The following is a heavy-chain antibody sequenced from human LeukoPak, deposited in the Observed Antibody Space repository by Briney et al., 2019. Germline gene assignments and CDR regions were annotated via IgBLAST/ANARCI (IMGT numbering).Heavy chain of an antibody. Sequence: SGTLSLTCAVSGGSISSSNWWSWVRQPPGKGLEWIGEMYHSGSTNYNPSLKSRVTISVDTSKNQFSLKLTSVTAADTAVYYCARKQSRAGAAGGTFDYWGQGTLVTVSS. CDR1: GGSISSSNW. CDR3: ARKQSRAGAAGGTFDY. CDR2: MYHSGST. J-gene: IGHJ4*02. D-gene: IGHD6-13*01. V-gene: IGHV4-4*02.